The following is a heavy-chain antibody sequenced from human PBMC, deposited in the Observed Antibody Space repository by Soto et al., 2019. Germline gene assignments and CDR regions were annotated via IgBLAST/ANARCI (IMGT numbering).Heavy chain of an antibody. CDR2: ISSSSSYI. Sequence: PGGSLRLSCAASGFTFSSYSMNWVRRAPGKGLEWVSSISSSSSYIYYADSVKGRFTISRDNAKNSLYLQMNSLRAEDTAVYYCATVPPLPDFWSGYSPYYYGMDVWGQGTTVTVSS. CDR1: GFTFSSYS. CDR3: ATVPPLPDFWSGYSPYYYGMDV. D-gene: IGHD3-3*01. J-gene: IGHJ6*02. V-gene: IGHV3-21*01.